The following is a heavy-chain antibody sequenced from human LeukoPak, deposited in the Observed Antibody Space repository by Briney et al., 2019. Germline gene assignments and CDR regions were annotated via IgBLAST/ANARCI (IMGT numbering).Heavy chain of an antibody. Sequence: SETLSLNCAVSGYSNSSGYYWGWLRQPPGKGLEWIGSIYHSGSTYYNPSLKSRVTISVDTSKNQFSLKLSSVTAADTAVYYCARQRDAYFDYWGQGTLVTVSS. CDR3: ARQRDAYFDY. D-gene: IGHD5-24*01. V-gene: IGHV4-38-2*01. J-gene: IGHJ4*02. CDR1: GYSNSSGYY. CDR2: IYHSGST.